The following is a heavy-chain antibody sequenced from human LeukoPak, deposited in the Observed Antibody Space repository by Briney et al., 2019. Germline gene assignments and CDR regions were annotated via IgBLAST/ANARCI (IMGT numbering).Heavy chain of an antibody. CDR3: ARRLGGSGSYYY. D-gene: IGHD3-10*01. V-gene: IGHV4-59*01. Sequence: SETLSLTCTVSGGSIGSYYWSWIRQPPGKGLEWIGYIYNSGSTNYSPSLKSRVSISVDTPKNQFSLRLSSVTAADTAVYYCARRLGGSGSYYYWGQGTLVTVSS. J-gene: IGHJ4*02. CDR2: IYNSGST. CDR1: GGSIGSYY.